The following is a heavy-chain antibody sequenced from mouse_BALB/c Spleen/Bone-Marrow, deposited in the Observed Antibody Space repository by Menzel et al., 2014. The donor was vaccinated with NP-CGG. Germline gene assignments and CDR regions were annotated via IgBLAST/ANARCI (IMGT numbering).Heavy chain of an antibody. Sequence: EVQPQESGPELVKPGASVKVSCKASGYAFTGYNMYWVKQRHGTSLEWIGYIDPYSGGTNYNQEFKGKATLTVDKSSTTAYMHLNSLTSEDSAVYYCAREQTRAMDHWGQGTSVTVSS. CDR3: AREQTRAMDH. J-gene: IGHJ4*01. CDR2: IDPYSGGT. CDR1: GYAFTGYN. V-gene: IGHV1S135*01. D-gene: IGHD3-1*01.